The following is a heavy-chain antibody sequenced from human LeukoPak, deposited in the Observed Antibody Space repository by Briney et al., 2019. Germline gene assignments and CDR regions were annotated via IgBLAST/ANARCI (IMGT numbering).Heavy chain of an antibody. D-gene: IGHD1-7*01. CDR3: ARSVGGYNWNSDLDY. CDR1: GYTFTSYY. J-gene: IGHJ4*02. Sequence: ASVKVSCKASGYTFTSYYMHWVRQAPGQGLEWMGIINPSGGSTSYAQKFQGRVTMTRDTSTSTVYMELSSLRSEDMAVYYCARSVGGYNWNSDLDYWGRGTLVTVSS. CDR2: INPSGGST. V-gene: IGHV1-46*01.